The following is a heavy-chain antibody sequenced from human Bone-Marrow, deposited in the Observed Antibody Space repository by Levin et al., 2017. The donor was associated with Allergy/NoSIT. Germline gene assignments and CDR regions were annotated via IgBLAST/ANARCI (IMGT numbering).Heavy chain of an antibody. J-gene: IGHJ4*02. Sequence: PGGSLRLSCAASGFTFRSYAMSWVCQAPGKGLDWVSTITDSGGHTYYADSAKGRFTVSRANSENTLYVQMHSLRGDDTAVYDGVKTSGGGSPSYLDFWGPGTLVTVSS. V-gene: IGHV3-23*01. CDR1: GFTFRSYA. D-gene: IGHD6-6*01. CDR2: ITDSGGHT. CDR3: VKTSGGGSPSYLDF.